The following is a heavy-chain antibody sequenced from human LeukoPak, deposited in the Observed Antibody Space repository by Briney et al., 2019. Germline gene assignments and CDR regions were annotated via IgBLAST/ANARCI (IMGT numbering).Heavy chain of an antibody. CDR3: ANSANYGGNSGYFDY. CDR2: VHPSEGT. J-gene: IGHJ4*02. CDR1: GGSVSHSNW. V-gene: IGHV4-4*02. D-gene: IGHD4-23*01. Sequence: SGTLSLTCAVSGGSVSHSNWWTWVRQSPGKGLEWIGEVHPSEGTNYNPSLKSRVTISLDKSKNQFSLELNSVTAADTAVYYCANSANYGGNSGYFDYWAQGTLVTVSS.